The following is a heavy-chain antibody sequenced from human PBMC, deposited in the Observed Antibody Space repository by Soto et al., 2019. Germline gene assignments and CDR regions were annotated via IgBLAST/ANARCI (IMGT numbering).Heavy chain of an antibody. CDR3: VRPRGYSGYDIAH. CDR2: IYPGDSDD. Sequence: KVSCKASGYIFTNYYIHWVRQAPGQGLEWMGLIYPGDSDDRYSPSFQGQVKISADKSSGTAYLQWTSLKASDTAMYYCVRPRGYSGYDIAHWGQGPQVPVS. J-gene: IGHJ4*02. CDR1: GYIFTNYY. D-gene: IGHD5-12*01. V-gene: IGHV5-51*01.